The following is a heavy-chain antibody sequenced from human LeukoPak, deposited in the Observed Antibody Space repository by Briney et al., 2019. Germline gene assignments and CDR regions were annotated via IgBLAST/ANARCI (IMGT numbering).Heavy chain of an antibody. CDR3: ARETSQKGAHYMDV. CDR2: IRSKANSYAT. CDR1: GFTFSGSA. J-gene: IGHJ6*03. V-gene: IGHV3-73*01. Sequence: GGSLRLSCAASGFTFSGSAMHWVRQASGKGLEWVGRIRSKANSYATAYAASVKGRFTISRDDSKNTAYLQMNSLKTEDTAVYYCARETSQKGAHYMDVWGKGTTVTISS. D-gene: IGHD3-16*01.